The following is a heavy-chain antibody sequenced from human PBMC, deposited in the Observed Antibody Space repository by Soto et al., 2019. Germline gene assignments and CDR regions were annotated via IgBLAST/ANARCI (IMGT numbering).Heavy chain of an antibody. CDR2: IDPSDSYT. CDR3: ARPNRKWSRGYYYGMDV. Sequence: GESLKISCKGSGYSFTSYWISWVRQMPGKGLEWMGRIDPSDSYTNYSPSFQGHVTISADKSISTAYLQWSSLKASDTAMYYCARPNRKWSRGYYYGMDVCGQATTVTVSS. D-gene: IGHD2-15*01. V-gene: IGHV5-10-1*01. CDR1: GYSFTSYW. J-gene: IGHJ6*02.